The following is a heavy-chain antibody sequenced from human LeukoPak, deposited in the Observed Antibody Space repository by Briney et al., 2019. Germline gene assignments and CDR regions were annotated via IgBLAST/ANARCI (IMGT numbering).Heavy chain of an antibody. CDR2: ISPTRSTT. Sequence: PPGGSLRLSCTASGFSFSGHWMHWARQLPGKGLVWVSRISPTRSTTSYADSVKGRFTVSRDNAKNTLYLQVNNLRAEDTAVYYCARGPNSNWSGLDFWGQGTLLTVSS. CDR1: GFSFSGHW. D-gene: IGHD6-6*01. J-gene: IGHJ4*02. V-gene: IGHV3-74*01. CDR3: ARGPNSNWSGLDF.